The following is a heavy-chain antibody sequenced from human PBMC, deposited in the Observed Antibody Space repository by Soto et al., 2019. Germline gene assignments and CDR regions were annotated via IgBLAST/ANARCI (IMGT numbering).Heavy chain of an antibody. CDR2: IYPTGKT. D-gene: IGHD3-16*01. Sequence: SETLSLTCAVSGGSIGSGGYSWSWIRQTPGKGLEWIGYIYPTGKTYYNPSLENRVTISIDTSKNQFSLQLTSVTAADTAVYYCARAPPGPAPRWGVWGHGTTVTVSS. V-gene: IGHV4-30-2*01. CDR3: ARAPPGPAPRWGV. J-gene: IGHJ6*02. CDR1: GGSIGSGGYS.